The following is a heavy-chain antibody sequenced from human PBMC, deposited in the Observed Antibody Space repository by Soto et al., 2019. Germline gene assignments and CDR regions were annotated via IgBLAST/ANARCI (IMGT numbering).Heavy chain of an antibody. CDR1: GFTFSSYA. J-gene: IGHJ5*02. CDR3: ACSGGGSFNWFDP. D-gene: IGHD2-15*01. V-gene: IGHV3-64D*06. Sequence: GGSLRLSCSASGFTFSSYAMHWVRQAPGKGLEYVSAISSNGGSTYYADSVKGRFTISRDNSKNTLYLQMSSLRAEDTAVYYCACSGGGSFNWFDPWGQGTLVTVSS. CDR2: ISSNGGST.